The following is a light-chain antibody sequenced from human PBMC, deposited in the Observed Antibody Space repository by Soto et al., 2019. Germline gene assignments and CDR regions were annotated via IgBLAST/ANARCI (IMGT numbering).Light chain of an antibody. CDR3: QQYGYLSWT. CDR1: QSVSAY. CDR2: AAS. V-gene: IGKV3-20*01. J-gene: IGKJ1*01. Sequence: EIVLTQSPATLSLSPGERATLSCMASQSVSAYLAWYQQKPGQAPRLLIYAASSRATGIPDRFSGSGSETDFTLTISRLEPEDFAVYYCQQYGYLSWTFGQGTKVDIK.